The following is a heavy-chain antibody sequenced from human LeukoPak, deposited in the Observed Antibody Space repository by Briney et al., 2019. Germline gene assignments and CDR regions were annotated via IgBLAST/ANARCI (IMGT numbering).Heavy chain of an antibody. CDR2: INPKSGGRDT. Sequence: GASVKVSCKALEYTFTDYYIHWVRQAPGQGLEWMGWINPKSGGRDTNYAQKFRGRVTMTTDTSISTAYMELSRLRSDDTAVYYCARTDIVVVVAATNNWFDPWGQGTLVTVSS. CDR3: ARTDIVVVVAATNNWFDP. V-gene: IGHV1-2*02. CDR1: EYTFTDYY. J-gene: IGHJ5*02. D-gene: IGHD2-15*01.